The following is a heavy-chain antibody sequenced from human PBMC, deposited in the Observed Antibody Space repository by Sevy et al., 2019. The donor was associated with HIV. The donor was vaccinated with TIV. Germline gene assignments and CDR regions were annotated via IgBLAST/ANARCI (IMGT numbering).Heavy chain of an antibody. D-gene: IGHD3-9*01. CDR1: GFTFNRHA. J-gene: IGHJ5*02. Sequence: EGSLRLSCAASGFTFNRHAMSWVRQAPGKGLEWVSGVSGSGVITHYADSVRGRITISRDNSKNTLYLQMNSLRAEDTAKYYGAKGVGYDILTGPVNAWGQGTLVTVSS. CDR3: AKGVGYDILTGPVNA. CDR2: VSGSGVIT. V-gene: IGHV3-23*01.